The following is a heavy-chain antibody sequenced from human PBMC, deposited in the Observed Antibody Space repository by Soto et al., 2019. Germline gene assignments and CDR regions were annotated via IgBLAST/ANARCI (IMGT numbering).Heavy chain of an antibody. D-gene: IGHD4-17*01. CDR3: ARDTVITPGGNYYYYGMDV. CDR2: IYPDDSDT. J-gene: IGHJ6*02. Sequence: GESLKISCKGSGYSFNKYWIGWVRQMPGKGLEWMGIIYPDDSDTKYSPAFQGQVTISVDKSISTAYLQWSSLKASDTAMYYCARDTVITPGGNYYYYGMDVWGQGTTVTVSS. V-gene: IGHV5-51*01. CDR1: GYSFNKYW.